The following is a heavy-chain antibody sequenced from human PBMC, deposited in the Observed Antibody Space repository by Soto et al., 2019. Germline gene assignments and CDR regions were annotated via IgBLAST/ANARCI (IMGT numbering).Heavy chain of an antibody. CDR3: AKGSRMWTPDY. Sequence: GASVKVSCKASGYTFTDSAIHWARQAPGQSLEWLGWIAPGNGNTKYSQNFQGRVTITRDTSAATAYMELSSLTSEDTAVYYCAKGSRMWTPDYWGQGTLVTVSS. CDR1: GYTFTDSA. J-gene: IGHJ4*02. V-gene: IGHV1-3*01. D-gene: IGHD2-21*01. CDR2: IAPGNGNT.